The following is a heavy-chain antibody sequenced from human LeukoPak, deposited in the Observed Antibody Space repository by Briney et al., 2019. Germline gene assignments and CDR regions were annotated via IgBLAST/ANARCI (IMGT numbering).Heavy chain of an antibody. J-gene: IGHJ4*02. V-gene: IGHV4-34*01. CDR3: ARGLGIFDY. CDR1: GGSFSGYY. CDR2: INHSGST. D-gene: IGHD7-27*01. Sequence: SETLSLTCAVYGGSFSGYYWSWIRQPPGKGLEWIGEINHSGSTNYNPSLKSRVTISVDTSKNQFSLKLSSVAAADTAVYYCARGLGIFDYWGQGTLVTVSS.